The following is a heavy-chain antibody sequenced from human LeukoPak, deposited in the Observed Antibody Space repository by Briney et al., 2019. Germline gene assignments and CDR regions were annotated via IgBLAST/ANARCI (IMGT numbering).Heavy chain of an antibody. J-gene: IGHJ4*02. Sequence: GGSLRLSCAASGFTFSSYAMSWVRQAPGKGLEWVSAISGSGGSTYYADSVKGRFTISRDNSKNTLYLQMNSLRAEDTAVYYCAKDQIGSYGGLYFDYWGQGTLVTVSS. CDR1: GFTFSSYA. V-gene: IGHV3-23*01. CDR2: ISGSGGST. D-gene: IGHD1-26*01. CDR3: AKDQIGSYGGLYFDY.